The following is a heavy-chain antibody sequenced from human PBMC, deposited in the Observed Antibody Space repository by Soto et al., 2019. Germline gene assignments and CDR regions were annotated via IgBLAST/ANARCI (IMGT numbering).Heavy chain of an antibody. Sequence: EVQLLESGGSLVQPRGSLRLSCAASGFTFSTSAMNWARQAPGDGLEWVSSISGSGGNTQYADSVQGRVTIYRDTSSNTLLLQMNTLRAADRAVYYCGKCVVLITTSGGWWNWLDPWGQGNVVIVPS. J-gene: IGHJ5*02. CDR2: ISGSGGNT. CDR3: GKCVVLITTSGGWWNWLDP. CDR1: GFTFSTSA. V-gene: IGHV3-23*01. D-gene: IGHD3-16*01.